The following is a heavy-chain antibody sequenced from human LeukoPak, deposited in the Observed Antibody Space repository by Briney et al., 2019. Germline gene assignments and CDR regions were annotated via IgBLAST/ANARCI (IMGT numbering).Heavy chain of an antibody. Sequence: SETLSLTCTDSGGSISSSTYYWGWIRQPPGKGLEWIGSIYYSGSTYYNPSLKSRVTISVDTSKSQFSLKLSSVTAADTAVYYCARGPRWLQDYFNYWGQGTLVTVSS. CDR2: IYYSGST. V-gene: IGHV4-39*07. CDR3: ARGPRWLQDYFNY. CDR1: GGSISSSTYY. J-gene: IGHJ4*02. D-gene: IGHD5-24*01.